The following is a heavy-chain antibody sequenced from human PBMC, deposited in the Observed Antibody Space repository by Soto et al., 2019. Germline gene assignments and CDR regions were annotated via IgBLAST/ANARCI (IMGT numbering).Heavy chain of an antibody. CDR1: GGSIRSEKYY. Sequence: SETLSLTCTVSGGSIRSEKYYWSWIRQPPGKGLEWIGYIYYSGSTYYNPSLKNRVTISVDTSQNKFSLKLTSVTAADTAVYYCARYQCYGSSCYRFYYWGQGTPVTVSS. D-gene: IGHD2-15*01. J-gene: IGHJ4*02. CDR3: ARYQCYGSSCYRFYY. V-gene: IGHV4-30-4*02. CDR2: IYYSGST.